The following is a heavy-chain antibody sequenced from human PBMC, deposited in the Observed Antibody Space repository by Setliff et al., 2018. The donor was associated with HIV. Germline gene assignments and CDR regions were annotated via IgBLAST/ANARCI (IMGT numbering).Heavy chain of an antibody. V-gene: IGHV3-23*01. Sequence: HPGGSLRLSCAASGFTFDDHAMHWVRQSPGKGLEWVSGISARSDYTYAADSMKGRFTISRDNSKNTLYLQMNSLRAEDTAIYYCAPIRDGYNYFFDQWGQGTLVTVSS. CDR2: ISARSDYT. D-gene: IGHD5-12*01. CDR1: GFTFDDHA. CDR3: APIRDGYNYFFDQ. J-gene: IGHJ4*02.